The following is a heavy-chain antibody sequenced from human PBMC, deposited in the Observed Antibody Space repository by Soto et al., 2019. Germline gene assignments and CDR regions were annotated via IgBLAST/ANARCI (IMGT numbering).Heavy chain of an antibody. CDR2: ITVAGGGT. CDR1: GFAFSSSA. CDR3: AKWPPSPKMGVTSH. V-gene: IGHV3-23*01. J-gene: IGHJ4*02. Sequence: EVQLLESGGGLVQPGGSLRLSCAASGFAFSSSAMAWVRQTPGKGLQWVSAITVAGGGTYYADSVKGRFTISRDNSKKTLDLQMNSPSAEDTALCFCAKWPPSPKMGVTSHWGQGTLVTVSS. D-gene: IGHD1-26*01.